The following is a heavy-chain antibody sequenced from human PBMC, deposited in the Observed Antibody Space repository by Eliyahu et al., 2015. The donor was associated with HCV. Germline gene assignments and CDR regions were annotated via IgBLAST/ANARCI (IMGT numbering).Heavy chain of an antibody. V-gene: IGHV1-69*01. CDR1: GGTFTSYT. Sequence: QMQLVQSGAEMKRPGSSVRVSCKASGGTFTSYTISWVRQAPGQGPEWLGGIIPVFGTANYAPNFQGRVTITADESTNTAYMELSSLRSDDTAVYXCALEGGSSGPRWFDPWGQGTLVTVSS. J-gene: IGHJ5*02. D-gene: IGHD3-22*01. CDR2: IIPVFGTA. CDR3: ALEGGSSGPRWFDP.